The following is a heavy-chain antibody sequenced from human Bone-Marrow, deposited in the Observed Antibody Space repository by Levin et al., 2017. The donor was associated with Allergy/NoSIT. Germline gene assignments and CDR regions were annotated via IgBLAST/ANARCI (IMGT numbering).Heavy chain of an antibody. CDR1: GFTFSSYA. V-gene: IGHV3-23*01. J-gene: IGHJ4*02. CDR3: AKVGYCSGGSCYDRYFDY. CDR2: ISGSGGST. D-gene: IGHD2-15*01. Sequence: GESLKISCAASGFTFSSYAMSWVRQAPGKGLEWVSAISGSGGSTYYADSVKGRFTISRDNSKNTLYLQMNSLRAEDTAVYYCAKVGYCSGGSCYDRYFDYWGQGTLVTVSS.